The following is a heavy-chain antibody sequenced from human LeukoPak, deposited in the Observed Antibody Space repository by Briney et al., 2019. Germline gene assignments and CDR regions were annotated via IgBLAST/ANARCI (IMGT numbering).Heavy chain of an antibody. CDR3: ARLRTTGTFDY. D-gene: IGHD1-1*01. CDR1: GFTFSSNW. J-gene: IGHJ4*02. CDR2: IKEDESEK. Sequence: GGSLRLSCAASGFTFSSNWMSWVRQAPGKGLEWVANIKEDESEKYYVDSVKGRFTISRDNAKNSLYLQMNSLRAEDTALYYCARLRTTGTFDYWGQGTLVTVSS. V-gene: IGHV3-7*01.